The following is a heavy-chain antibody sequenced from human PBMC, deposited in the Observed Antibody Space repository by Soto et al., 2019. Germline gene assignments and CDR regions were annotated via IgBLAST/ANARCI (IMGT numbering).Heavy chain of an antibody. Sequence: EVQLLESGGGLVQPGGSLRLSCVASGFTFSSYAMSWVRQAPGKGLEWVSAISGSGGSTYYADSVKGRFTISRDNSKNTLYLQMNSLRAEDTAVYYCAKDRISNWYYYYGMDVWGQGTTVTVSS. D-gene: IGHD4-4*01. J-gene: IGHJ6*02. CDR3: AKDRISNWYYYYGMDV. CDR2: ISGSGGST. CDR1: GFTFSSYA. V-gene: IGHV3-23*01.